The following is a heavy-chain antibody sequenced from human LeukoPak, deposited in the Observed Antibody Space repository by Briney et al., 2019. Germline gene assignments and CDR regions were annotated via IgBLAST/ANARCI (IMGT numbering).Heavy chain of an antibody. CDR1: GFTFTSYG. D-gene: IGHD3-10*01. V-gene: IGHV3-30*19. CDR3: ARYIDYYGTGNYYPFDY. CDR2: IANDGSNK. J-gene: IGHJ4*02. Sequence: PGGSLRLSCAASGFTFTSYGMHWVRQAPGKGLEWVAFIANDGSNKYYADFVKGRLTISRDNSKKTLYLQMNSLRVEDTAVYYCARYIDYYGTGNYYPFDYWGQGTLVTVSS.